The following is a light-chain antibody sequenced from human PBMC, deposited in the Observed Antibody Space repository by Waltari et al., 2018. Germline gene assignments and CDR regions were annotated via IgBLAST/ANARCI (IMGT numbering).Light chain of an antibody. CDR3: QQYDNYSPLT. Sequence: DIQMTQSPSTLSASVGDRVTITCRASESVSSWLAWYQQRPGKSPTLLISKASSLQSGVPSRFSGSGSGRELTLTISGLQPDDSATYYCQQYDNYSPLTFGGGTKVEIK. V-gene: IGKV1-5*03. J-gene: IGKJ4*01. CDR1: ESVSSW. CDR2: KAS.